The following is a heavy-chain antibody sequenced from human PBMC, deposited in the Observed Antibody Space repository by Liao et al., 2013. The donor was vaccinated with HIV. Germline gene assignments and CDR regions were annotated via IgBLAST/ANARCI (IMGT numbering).Heavy chain of an antibody. D-gene: IGHD3-22*01. CDR2: IFYIGDT. V-gene: IGHV4-39*07. J-gene: IGHJ6*03. CDR3: ARVSRQGDSSGYIQFFYYMDV. CDR1: GGSISSNIYY. Sequence: QLQLQESGPGLVQPSETLSLTCTVSGGSISSNIYYWGWIRQPPGKGLEWIGNIFYIGDTYYNPSLRSRVTISVETSKNQFSLKVNSMTAADTAVYYCARVSRQGDSSGYIQFFYYMDVWGKGTTVTVSS.